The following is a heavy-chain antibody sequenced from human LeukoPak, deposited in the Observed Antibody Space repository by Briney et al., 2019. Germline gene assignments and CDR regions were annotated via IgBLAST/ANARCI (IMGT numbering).Heavy chain of an antibody. CDR3: ARGRRPLVFSRHIADAALSLFDY. D-gene: IGHD6-13*01. Sequence: PSQTLSLTCAVYGGSFSGYYWSWIRQPPGKGLEWIGEINHSGSTNYNPSLKSRVTISVDTSKNQFSLKLSSVTAADTAVYYCARGRRPLVFSRHIADAALSLFDYWGQGTLVTVSS. J-gene: IGHJ4*02. CDR1: GGSFSGYY. V-gene: IGHV4-34*01. CDR2: INHSGST.